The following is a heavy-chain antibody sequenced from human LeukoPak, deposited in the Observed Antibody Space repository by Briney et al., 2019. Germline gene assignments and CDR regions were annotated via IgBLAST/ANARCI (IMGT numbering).Heavy chain of an antibody. D-gene: IGHD1-1*01. Sequence: SETLSLTCTVSGGSISSYYWSWIRQPPGKGLEWIGYIYYSGSTNYNPSLKSRVTISVDTSKDQFSLKLSSVTAADTAVYYCARQVGELDYYYYGMDVWGQGTTVTVSS. CDR1: GGSISSYY. V-gene: IGHV4-59*08. CDR2: IYYSGST. J-gene: IGHJ6*02. CDR3: ARQVGELDYYYYGMDV.